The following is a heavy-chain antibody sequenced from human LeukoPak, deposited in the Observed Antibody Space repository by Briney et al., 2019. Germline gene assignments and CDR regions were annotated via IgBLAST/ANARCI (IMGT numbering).Heavy chain of an antibody. V-gene: IGHV1-18*01. CDR3: ARDPPHFWSGYPYYFDY. Sequence: ASVKVSCKASGYTFTSYGISWVRQAPGQGLEWMGWISAYNGNTNYAQKLQGRVTMTTDTSTSTAYMELRSLRSDDTAVYYCARDPPHFWSGYPYYFDYWGQGTLVTVSS. CDR1: GYTFTSYG. CDR2: ISAYNGNT. J-gene: IGHJ4*02. D-gene: IGHD3-3*01.